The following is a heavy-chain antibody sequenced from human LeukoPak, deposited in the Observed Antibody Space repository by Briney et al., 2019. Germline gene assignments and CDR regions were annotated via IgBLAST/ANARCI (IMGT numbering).Heavy chain of an antibody. J-gene: IGHJ4*02. D-gene: IGHD6-19*01. V-gene: IGHV1-3*01. Sequence: ASVKVSCKASGYIFTSYAMHWVRQAPGQRLEWMGWINAGNGNTKYSQKFQGRVTITRDTSASTAYMELSSLRSEDTAVYYCARGGSLAVAPHQYYFDYWGQGTLVTVSS. CDR1: GYIFTSYA. CDR2: INAGNGNT. CDR3: ARGGSLAVAPHQYYFDY.